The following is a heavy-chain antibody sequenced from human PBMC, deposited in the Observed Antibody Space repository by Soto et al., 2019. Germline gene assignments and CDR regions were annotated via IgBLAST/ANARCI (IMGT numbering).Heavy chain of an antibody. Sequence: ASVKVSCKASGYTFTNNDVSWVRQATGQGLEWMGWMNPGSGDTGYAQKFQGRVTMTRDISIATAYMELNSLTSEDTAIYYCARMESFGSLNWFDPWGQGTLVTVFS. D-gene: IGHD5-18*01. J-gene: IGHJ5*02. CDR2: MNPGSGDT. CDR3: ARMESFGSLNWFDP. CDR1: GYTFTNND. V-gene: IGHV1-8*02.